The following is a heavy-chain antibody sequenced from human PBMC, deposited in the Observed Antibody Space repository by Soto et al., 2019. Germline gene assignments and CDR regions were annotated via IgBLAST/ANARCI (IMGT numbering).Heavy chain of an antibody. V-gene: IGHV1-18*01. D-gene: IGHD2-2*01. CDR1: GYTFTSYG. CDR3: ARELLVVVPAAIGYYYYGMDV. CDR2: ISAYNGNT. J-gene: IGHJ6*02. Sequence: VKVSCKASGYTFTSYGISWVRQAPGQGLEWMGWISAYNGNTNYAQKLQGRVTMTTDTSTSTAYMELRSLRSDDTAVYYCARELLVVVPAAIGYYYYGMDVWGQGTTVTVSS.